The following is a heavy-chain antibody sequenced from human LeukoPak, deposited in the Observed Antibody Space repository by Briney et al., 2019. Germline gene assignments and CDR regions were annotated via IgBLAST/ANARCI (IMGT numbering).Heavy chain of an antibody. J-gene: IGHJ3*02. V-gene: IGHV3-30*02. CDR2: IRYDGSNK. D-gene: IGHD3-22*01. Sequence: PGGSLRLSCAASGFTFSSYGMHWVRQAPGKGLEWVAFIRYDGSNKYYADSVKGRFTVSRDNAKNSLYLQMNSLRAEDTAVYYCARATYYYDSSGYHDAFDIWGQGTMVTVSS. CDR3: ARATYYYDSSGYHDAFDI. CDR1: GFTFSSYG.